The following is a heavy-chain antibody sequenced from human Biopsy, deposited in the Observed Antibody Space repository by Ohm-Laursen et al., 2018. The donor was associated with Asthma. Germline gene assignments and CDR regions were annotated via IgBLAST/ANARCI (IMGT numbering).Heavy chain of an antibody. CDR1: GGMFGNYA. CDR3: AREAYDILTGYYGGGGMDV. CDR2: ISAYNGNT. V-gene: IGHV1-18*01. D-gene: IGHD3-9*01. Sequence: SSVKVSCKASGGMFGNYAISWVRQAPGQGLEWMGWISAYNGNTNYAQKLQGRVTMTTDTSTSTAYMELRSLRSDDTAVYYCAREAYDILTGYYGGGGMDVWGQGTTVTVSS. J-gene: IGHJ6*02.